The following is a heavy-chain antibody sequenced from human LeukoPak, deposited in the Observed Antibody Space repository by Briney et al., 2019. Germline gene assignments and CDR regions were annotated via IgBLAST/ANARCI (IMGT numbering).Heavy chain of an antibody. J-gene: IGHJ4*02. CDR2: ISTYNGNT. CDR3: ARGEIGGYGLFGY. Sequence: ASVMVSCKASGYIFTNYAISWVRQAPGQGLEWMGWISTYNGNTKNAQKLQGRVTMTTDTSTSTAYMELRTLRSDDTAVYYCARGEIGGYGLFGYWGQGTLVTVSS. D-gene: IGHD5-12*01. V-gene: IGHV1-18*01. CDR1: GYIFTNYA.